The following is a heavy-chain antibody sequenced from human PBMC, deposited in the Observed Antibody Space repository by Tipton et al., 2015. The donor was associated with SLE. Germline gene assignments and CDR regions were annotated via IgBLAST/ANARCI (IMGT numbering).Heavy chain of an antibody. CDR2: ISTDNGDT. V-gene: IGHV1-18*01. CDR1: GYTFTRYG. D-gene: IGHD6-25*01. Sequence: QLVQSGPEVKTPGASVKVSCKASGYTFTRYGISWVRQVPGQGFEWMGWISTDNGDTNYARKLRGRVTLSTDTSTNTAYMELRSLRSDDTAVYYCARDPFSAFDIWGQGTLVTVSS. CDR3: ARDPFSAFDI. J-gene: IGHJ4*01.